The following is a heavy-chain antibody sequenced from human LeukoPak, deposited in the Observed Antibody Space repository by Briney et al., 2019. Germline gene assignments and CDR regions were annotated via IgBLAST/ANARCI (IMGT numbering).Heavy chain of an antibody. CDR1: GFTFSSYA. D-gene: IGHD3-10*01. CDR2: IYSGGST. V-gene: IGHV3-66*01. CDR3: ALWFGELLGTYDAFDI. J-gene: IGHJ3*02. Sequence: GGSLRLSCAASGFTFSSYAMSWVRQAPGKGLEWVSVIYSGGSTYYADSVKGRFTISRDNSKNTLYLQMNSLRAEDTAVYYCALWFGELLGTYDAFDIWGQGTMVTVSS.